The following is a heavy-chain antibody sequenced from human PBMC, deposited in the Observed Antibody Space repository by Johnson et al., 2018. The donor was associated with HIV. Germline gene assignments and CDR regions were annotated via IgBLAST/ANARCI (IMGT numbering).Heavy chain of an antibody. CDR2: ISYDGSNQ. Sequence: QVQLVESGGGVVQPGTSLRLSCAASGFTFSSYAMHWVRQAPGKGLEWVAVISYDGSNQYYADSVKGRFTISRDNSKNTLYLQMMSLRTEDTAVYFCAKVPSAVWFGEVIWGQGTMVTVSS. CDR3: AKVPSAVWFGEVI. V-gene: IGHV3-30*04. D-gene: IGHD3-10*01. J-gene: IGHJ3*02. CDR1: GFTFSSYA.